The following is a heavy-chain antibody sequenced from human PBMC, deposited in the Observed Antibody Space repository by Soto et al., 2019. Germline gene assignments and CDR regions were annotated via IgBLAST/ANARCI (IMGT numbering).Heavy chain of an antibody. CDR2: IYTSGST. CDR1: GGSISSYY. Sequence: SETLSLTCTVSGGSISSYYWSWVRQPAGKGLEWIGRIYTSGSTNYNPSLKSRVTMSVDTSKNQFSLKLSSVTAADTAVYYCARDQLRVTIFGVVRPVYGMDVWGQGTTVTVSS. D-gene: IGHD3-3*01. V-gene: IGHV4-4*07. CDR3: ARDQLRVTIFGVVRPVYGMDV. J-gene: IGHJ6*02.